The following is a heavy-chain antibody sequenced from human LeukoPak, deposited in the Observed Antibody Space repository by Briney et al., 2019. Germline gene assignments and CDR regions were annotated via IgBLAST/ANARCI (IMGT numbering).Heavy chain of an antibody. Sequence: SETLSLTCTVSGGSLSTCYWSWIRQTPGQGLEWIGCIYYTGSANYNPSLRSRGTISVDTSKNQFSLKLTSVTAADTAVYYCARGSITVVPAFDIWGQGTTVTVSS. CDR2: IYYTGSA. CDR3: ARGSITVVPAFDI. CDR1: GGSLSTCY. J-gene: IGHJ3*02. V-gene: IGHV4-59*12. D-gene: IGHD4-23*01.